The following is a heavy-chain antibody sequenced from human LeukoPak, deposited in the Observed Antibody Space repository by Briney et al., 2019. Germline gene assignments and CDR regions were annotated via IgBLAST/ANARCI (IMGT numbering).Heavy chain of an antibody. Sequence: GGSLRLSCAASGVTFSRYSMNWVRQAPGKGLEWVSSISTTSYTYYADSVKGRFTISRDNAENSLYLQMNSPRAEDTALYYCATAGSLYYFDNWGQGTLVTVSS. CDR1: GVTFSRYS. D-gene: IGHD3-10*01. CDR2: ISTTSYT. V-gene: IGHV3-21*01. J-gene: IGHJ4*02. CDR3: ATAGSLYYFDN.